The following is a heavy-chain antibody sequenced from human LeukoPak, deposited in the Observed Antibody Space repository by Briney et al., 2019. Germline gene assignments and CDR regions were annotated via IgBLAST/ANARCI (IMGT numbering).Heavy chain of an antibody. CDR3: AKDPGTWNSIAFDI. D-gene: IGHD1-7*01. CDR1: GFTFSNAW. V-gene: IGHV3-21*01. CDR2: ISSSSSHL. J-gene: IGHJ3*02. Sequence: GGSLRLSCAASGFTFSNAWMSWVRQAPGKGLEWVSSISSSSSHLYYADSVKGRFTISRDNAKNSLYLQMNSLRADDTAVYYCAKDPGTWNSIAFDIWGQGTMVTVSS.